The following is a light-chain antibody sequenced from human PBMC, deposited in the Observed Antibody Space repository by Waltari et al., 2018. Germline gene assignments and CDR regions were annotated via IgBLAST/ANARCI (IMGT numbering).Light chain of an antibody. Sequence: QLVLTQSPSASAFLGASVKLPCTLSSGHSGKIIAWLQKQPEKGPRYLMKVNTDGSHTKGDEIPVRFSGSSSVAERYLTISSLQSEDEADYYCQTWGHGTWVFGGGTKLTVL. CDR2: VNTDGSH. CDR1: SGHSGKI. J-gene: IGLJ3*02. V-gene: IGLV4-69*01. CDR3: QTWGHGTWV.